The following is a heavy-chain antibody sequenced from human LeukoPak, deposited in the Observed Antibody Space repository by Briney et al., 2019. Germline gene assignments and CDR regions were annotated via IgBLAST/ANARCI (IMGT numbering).Heavy chain of an antibody. D-gene: IGHD6-13*01. CDR2: INHSGGT. CDR3: ARGLYSSSWYFTYYYGMDV. V-gene: IGHV4-34*01. J-gene: IGHJ6*02. Sequence: SETLSLTCAVYGGSFSGYYWSWIRQPPGKGLEWIGEINHSGGTNYNPSLKSRVTISVDTSKNQFSLKLSSVTAADTAVYYCARGLYSSSWYFTYYYGMDVWGQGTTVTVSS. CDR1: GGSFSGYY.